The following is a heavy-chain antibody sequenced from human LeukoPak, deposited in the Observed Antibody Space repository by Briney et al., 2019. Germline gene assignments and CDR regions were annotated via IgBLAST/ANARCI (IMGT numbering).Heavy chain of an antibody. Sequence: GESLKISCQGSGYRFTSYWISWVRQMPGKGLEWMGRIDPSDSYTVYSPSFQGHVTISTDKSISTAYLQWNSLKASDTAMYYCVRDRDYWGQGTLVTVSS. V-gene: IGHV5-10-1*01. J-gene: IGHJ4*02. CDR2: IDPSDSYT. CDR1: GYRFTSYW. CDR3: VRDRDY.